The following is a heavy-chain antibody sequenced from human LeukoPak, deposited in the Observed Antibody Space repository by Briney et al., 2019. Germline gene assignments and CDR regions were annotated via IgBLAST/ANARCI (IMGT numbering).Heavy chain of an antibody. Sequence: PSETLSLTCTVSGGSISIIDYYWGWVRQSPGKGLEWIGSVYYSGSTYYHPSLKSRVAISVDTSKKQFSLKLSSVTAADTAVYYCARHGTNHFHDYWGQGTLVTVSS. CDR1: GGSISIIDYY. J-gene: IGHJ4*02. CDR2: VYYSGST. D-gene: IGHD1-14*01. V-gene: IGHV4-39*01. CDR3: ARHGTNHFHDY.